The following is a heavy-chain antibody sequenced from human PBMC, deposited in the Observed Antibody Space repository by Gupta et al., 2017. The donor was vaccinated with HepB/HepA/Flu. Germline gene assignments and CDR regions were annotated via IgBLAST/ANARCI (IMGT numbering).Heavy chain of an antibody. CDR2: ISGSGGST. CDR3: AKDAGQTGIAAAGTFGGY. CDR1: GFTFSSYA. Sequence: EVQLLESGGGLVQPGGSLRLSCAASGFTFSSYAMSWVRQAPGKGLEWVSAISGSGGSTYYADSVKGRFTISRDNSKNTLYLQMNSLRAEDTAVYYCAKDAGQTGIAAAGTFGGYWGQGTLVTVSS. J-gene: IGHJ4*02. D-gene: IGHD6-13*01. V-gene: IGHV3-23*01.